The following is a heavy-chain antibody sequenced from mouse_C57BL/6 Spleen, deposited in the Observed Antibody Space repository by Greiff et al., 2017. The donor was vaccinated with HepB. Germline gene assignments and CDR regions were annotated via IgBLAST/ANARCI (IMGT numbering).Heavy chain of an antibody. CDR3: ARKALITTVVVDY. Sequence: VNVVESGAELARPGASVKLSCKASGYTFTSYGISWVKQRTGQGLEWIGEIYPRSGNTYYNEKFKGKATLTADKSSSTAYMELRSLTSEDSAVYFCARKALITTVVVDYWGQGTTLTVSS. CDR2: IYPRSGNT. D-gene: IGHD1-1*01. CDR1: GYTFTSYG. V-gene: IGHV1-81*01. J-gene: IGHJ2*01.